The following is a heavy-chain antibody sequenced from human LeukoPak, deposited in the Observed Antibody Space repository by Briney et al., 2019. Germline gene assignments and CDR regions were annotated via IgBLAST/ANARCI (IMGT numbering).Heavy chain of an antibody. Sequence: ASVKVSCMASGYTFTGYYMHWVRQAPGQGLEWMGRINPNSGGTNYAQKFQGRVTMTRDTSISTAYMELSRLRSDDTAVYYCARDGYCSSTSCYGMDVWGQGTTVTVSS. J-gene: IGHJ6*02. CDR2: INPNSGGT. CDR1: GYTFTGYY. CDR3: ARDGYCSSTSCYGMDV. V-gene: IGHV1-2*06. D-gene: IGHD2-2*03.